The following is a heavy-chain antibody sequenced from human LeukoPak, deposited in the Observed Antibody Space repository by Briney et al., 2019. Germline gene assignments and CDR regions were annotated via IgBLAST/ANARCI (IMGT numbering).Heavy chain of an antibody. CDR3: TSSYDILSDY. V-gene: IGHV3-49*04. CDR2: IRSKAYGGTT. CDR1: GFTFGDHA. J-gene: IGHJ4*02. Sequence: PGGSLRLSCTASGFTFGDHAMSWVRQAPGKGLEWVGFIRSKAYGGTTEYAASVKGRFTISRDDSKSIAYLQMNSLRTEDTAVYYCTSSYDILSDYWGQGTLVTVSS. D-gene: IGHD3-9*01.